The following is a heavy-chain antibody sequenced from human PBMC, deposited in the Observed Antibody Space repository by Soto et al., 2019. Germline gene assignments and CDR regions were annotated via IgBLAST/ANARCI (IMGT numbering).Heavy chain of an antibody. Sequence: GGSLRLSCAASGFTFSSYWMSWVRQAPGKGLEWVANIKQDGSEKYYVDSVKGRFTISRDNAKNSLYLQMNSLRAEDTAVYYCARESDYYGSGTLGWGQGTLVTVSS. CDR3: ARESDYYGSGTLG. CDR1: GFTFSSYW. CDR2: IKQDGSEK. J-gene: IGHJ4*02. V-gene: IGHV3-7*01. D-gene: IGHD3-10*01.